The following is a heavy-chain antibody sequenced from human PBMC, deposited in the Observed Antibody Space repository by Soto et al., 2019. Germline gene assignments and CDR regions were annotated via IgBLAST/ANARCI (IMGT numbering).Heavy chain of an antibody. CDR3: ARDRGSKSYYYYGMDV. D-gene: IGHD2-2*01. J-gene: IGHJ6*02. CDR2: ISYDGSNK. CDR1: GFTVSSNY. Sequence: PGGSLRLSCAASGFTVSSNYMSWVRQAPGKGLVWVAVISYDGSNKYYADSVKGRFTISRDNSMNTLYVQLNSLRAEDTVVYYCARDRGSKSYYYYGMDVWGQGTTVTVSS. V-gene: IGHV3-30-3*01.